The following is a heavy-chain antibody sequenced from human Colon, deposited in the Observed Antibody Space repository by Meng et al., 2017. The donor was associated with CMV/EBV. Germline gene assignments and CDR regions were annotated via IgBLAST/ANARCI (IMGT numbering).Heavy chain of an antibody. CDR2: INHSGST. J-gene: IGHJ4*02. Sequence: QVQLQQWGAGLLKPSXTLXLTCAVYGGSFSGYYWSWIRQPPGKGLEWIGEINHSGSTNYNPSLKSRVTISVDTSKNQFSLKLSSVTAADTAVYYCARVTMIVVVIDYWGQGPLVTVSS. CDR3: ARVTMIVVVIDY. CDR1: GGSFSGYY. D-gene: IGHD3-22*01. V-gene: IGHV4-34*01.